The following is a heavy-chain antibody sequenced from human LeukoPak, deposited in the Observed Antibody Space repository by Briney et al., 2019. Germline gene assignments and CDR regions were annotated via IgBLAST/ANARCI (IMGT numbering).Heavy chain of an antibody. J-gene: IGHJ4*02. CDR1: GYTFSSYD. CDR2: ISAYNGNT. D-gene: IGHD4-17*01. Sequence: ASVKVSCKASGYTFSSYDISWVRQAPGQGLEWMGWISAYNGNTNYAQKLQGRVTMTTDTSTSTAYMELRSLRSEDTAVYYCAREADYGDYVHWGQGTLVTVSS. CDR3: AREADYGDYVH. V-gene: IGHV1-18*01.